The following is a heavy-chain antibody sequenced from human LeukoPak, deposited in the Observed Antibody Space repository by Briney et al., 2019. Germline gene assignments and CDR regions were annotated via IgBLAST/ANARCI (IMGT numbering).Heavy chain of an antibody. D-gene: IGHD3-10*01. CDR1: GGSFSGYY. CDR3: ARDFGELLYPFDY. CDR2: INHSGST. Sequence: SETLSLTCAVYGGSFSGYYWSWIRQPPGKGLEWIGEINHSGSTNYNPSLKSLVTISVDTSKNQFSLKLSSVTAADTAVYYCARDFGELLYPFDYWGQGTLVTVSS. J-gene: IGHJ4*02. V-gene: IGHV4-34*01.